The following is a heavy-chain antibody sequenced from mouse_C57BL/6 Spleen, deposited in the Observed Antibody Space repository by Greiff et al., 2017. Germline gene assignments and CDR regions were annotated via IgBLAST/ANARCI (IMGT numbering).Heavy chain of an antibody. D-gene: IGHD2-3*01. J-gene: IGHJ4*01. Sequence: VKLMESGPGLVAPLQSLSITCTVSGFSLTSYGVDWVRQPPGKGLEWLGVIWGGGSTNYNSALMSRLSISKDNSKSQVFLKMNSLQTDDTAMYYCAKHVSVDGYLPYYAMDYWGQGTSVTVSS. CDR3: AKHVSVDGYLPYYAMDY. V-gene: IGHV2-9*01. CDR1: GFSLTSYG. CDR2: IWGGGST.